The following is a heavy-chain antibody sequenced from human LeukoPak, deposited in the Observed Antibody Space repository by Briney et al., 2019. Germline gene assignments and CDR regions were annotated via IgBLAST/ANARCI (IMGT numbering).Heavy chain of an antibody. CDR1: GGSISRGGYS. CDR3: ARDALDYYDSSGYPLVGAFDI. D-gene: IGHD3-22*01. Sequence: PSQTLSLTCAVSGGSISRGGYSWSWIRQPPGKGLEWIGYIYHSGSTYYNPSLKSRVTISVDRSKNQFSLKLSSVTAADTAVYYCARDALDYYDSSGYPLVGAFDIWGQGTMVTVSS. CDR2: IYHSGST. V-gene: IGHV4-30-2*01. J-gene: IGHJ3*02.